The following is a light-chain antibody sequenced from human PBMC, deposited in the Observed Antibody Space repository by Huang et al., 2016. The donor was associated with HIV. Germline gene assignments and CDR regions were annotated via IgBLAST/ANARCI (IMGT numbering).Light chain of an antibody. J-gene: IGKJ4*01. CDR2: SAS. CDR1: QGISNS. V-gene: IGKV1-17*03. Sequence: DIQMTQSPSAMSASVGDRVTINCRASQGISNSVAWFQQKPGKVPKRLIYSASSLQSGVPSRVSGSGSGTEFTLTISNLQPEDFATYYCLQHNSYPLTFGGGTKVEIK. CDR3: LQHNSYPLT.